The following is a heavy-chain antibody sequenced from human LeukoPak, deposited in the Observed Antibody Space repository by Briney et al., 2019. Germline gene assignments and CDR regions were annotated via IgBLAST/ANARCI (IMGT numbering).Heavy chain of an antibody. CDR2: VTVSGGGT. V-gene: IGHV3-23*01. CDR1: GFTFSSYA. CDR3: AKRAARPAYYFDF. D-gene: IGHD6-6*01. J-gene: IGHJ4*02. Sequence: GGSLRLSCTASGFTFSSYAMSWVRQALGKGLEWVSTVTVSGGGTYYGDSVKGRFTISRDNSKNTLYLQMNSLRAEDTAVYYCAKRAARPAYYFDFWGQGTLVTISS.